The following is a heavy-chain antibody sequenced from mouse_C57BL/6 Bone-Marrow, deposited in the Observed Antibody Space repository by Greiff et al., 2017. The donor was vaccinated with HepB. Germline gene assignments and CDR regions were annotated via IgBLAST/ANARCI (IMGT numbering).Heavy chain of an antibody. Sequence: VKLVESGPELVKPGASVKISCKASGYAFSSSWMNWVKQRPGKGLEWIGRIYPGDGDTNYNGKFKGKATLTADKSSSTAYMQLSSLTSEDSAVYFCARSRPYGNYWYFDVWGTGTTVTVSS. CDR2: IYPGDGDT. D-gene: IGHD2-1*01. V-gene: IGHV1-82*01. CDR3: ARSRPYGNYWYFDV. CDR1: GYAFSSSW. J-gene: IGHJ1*03.